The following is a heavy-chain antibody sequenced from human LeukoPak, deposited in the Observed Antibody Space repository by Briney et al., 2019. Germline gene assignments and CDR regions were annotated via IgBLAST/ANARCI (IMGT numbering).Heavy chain of an antibody. CDR1: GGSFSNYA. J-gene: IGHJ5*02. CDR3: AREGGSGSFQPQIDL. Sequence: GSSVKVSCRSSGGSFSNYAFSWVRQAPGQGLEWMGGVIPILDTSKNAQRFQGRVTFTADESTTTVYMELNGLRFGDTAVYYCAREGGSGSFQPQIDLWGQGTLVIVSS. CDR2: VIPILDTS. D-gene: IGHD3-10*01. V-gene: IGHV1-69*01.